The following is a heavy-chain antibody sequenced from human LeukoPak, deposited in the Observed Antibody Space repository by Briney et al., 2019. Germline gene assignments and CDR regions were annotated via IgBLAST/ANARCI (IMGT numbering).Heavy chain of an antibody. CDR1: GFTFSSYA. J-gene: IGHJ5*02. CDR2: ISGSGGST. Sequence: GGSLRLSCAASGFTFSSYAMSWVRQAPGKGLEWVSAISGSGGSTYYADSVKGRFTISRANSKSTLYLQMNSLRAEDTAVYYCAKGGRTVTTSWFDPWGQGTLVTVSS. CDR3: AKGGRTVTTSWFDP. D-gene: IGHD4-11*01. V-gene: IGHV3-23*01.